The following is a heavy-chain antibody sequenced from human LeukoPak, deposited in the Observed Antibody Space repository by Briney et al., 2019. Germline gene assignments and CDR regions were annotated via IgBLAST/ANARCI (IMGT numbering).Heavy chain of an antibody. D-gene: IGHD3-22*01. Sequence: ASVKVSCKAFGYTFTSNYMHWVRQAPGQGLEWMGIINPNGSSTLYAQKFQGRVTMTRDTSISTAYMELSRLRSDDTAVYYCARVFYDSSGYYPGGLFYWGQGTLVTVSS. CDR1: GYTFTSNY. CDR2: INPNGSST. V-gene: IGHV1-2*02. J-gene: IGHJ4*02. CDR3: ARVFYDSSGYYPGGLFY.